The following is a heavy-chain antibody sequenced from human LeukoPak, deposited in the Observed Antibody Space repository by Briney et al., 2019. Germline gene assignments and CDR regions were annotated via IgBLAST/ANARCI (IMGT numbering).Heavy chain of an antibody. J-gene: IGHJ3*02. V-gene: IGHV3-74*01. Sequence: PGGSLRLSCAASGFTFSTYAMTWVRQAPGKGLEWVSRINGDGSITRHADSVKGRFTISRDTAKNTVFLQMNSLRAEDTAVYYCARVGVSWGGFDIWGQGTMVTVSS. CDR1: GFTFSTYA. CDR3: ARVGVSWGGFDI. CDR2: INGDGSIT. D-gene: IGHD7-27*01.